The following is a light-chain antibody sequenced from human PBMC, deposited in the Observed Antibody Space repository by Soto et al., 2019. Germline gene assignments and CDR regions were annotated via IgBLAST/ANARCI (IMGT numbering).Light chain of an antibody. V-gene: IGKV3-15*01. CDR2: NAS. Sequence: EIVMTQSPAILSLSPGETATLSCRASQSVTTKLAWYQQRPGQTPRLLTYNASTRATAVPARFSGGGSVTEFSLTISSLQSDDFGVYYCHQYNTWPPRFTFGPGTKVDIK. J-gene: IGKJ3*01. CDR1: QSVTTK. CDR3: HQYNTWPPRFT.